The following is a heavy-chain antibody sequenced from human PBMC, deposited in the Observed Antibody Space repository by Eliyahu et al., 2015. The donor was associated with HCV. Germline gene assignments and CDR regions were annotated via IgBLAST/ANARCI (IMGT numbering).Heavy chain of an antibody. CDR3: ASGIPQGNYYDSSGYYPDAFDI. V-gene: IGHV3-7*01. CDR1: GFTFSXYW. J-gene: IGHJ3*02. CDR2: RKQDGSEK. Sequence: EVQLVESGGGLVQPGGSLRLSCAASGFTFSXYWMXWVRRAPGKGLEWVANRKQDGSEKYYVDSVKGRFTISRDNAKNSLYLQMNSLRAEDTAVYYCASGIPQGNYYDSSGYYPDAFDIWGQGTMVTVSS. D-gene: IGHD3-22*01.